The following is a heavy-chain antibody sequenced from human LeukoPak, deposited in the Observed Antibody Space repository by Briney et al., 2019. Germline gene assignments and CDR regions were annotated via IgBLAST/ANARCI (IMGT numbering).Heavy chain of an antibody. CDR3: ARGRGDYGDYADYYFDY. J-gene: IGHJ4*02. Sequence: SQTLSLTCTVSGGSISSGGYYWSWIRQHPGKGLEWIGYIYYSGSTYYNPSLKSRVTISVDTSKNQFSLKLSSVTAADTAVYYCARGRGDYGDYADYYFDYWGQGTLVTVSS. CDR2: IYYSGST. D-gene: IGHD4-17*01. V-gene: IGHV4-31*03. CDR1: GGSISSGGYY.